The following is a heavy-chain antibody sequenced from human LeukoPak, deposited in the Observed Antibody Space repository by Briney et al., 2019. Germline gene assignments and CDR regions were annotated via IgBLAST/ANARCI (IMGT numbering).Heavy chain of an antibody. CDR2: ISSDGNNK. CDR3: ASLLLYCSGATCYSDY. CDR1: GFTLSNYG. J-gene: IGHJ4*02. D-gene: IGHD2-15*01. V-gene: IGHV3-30*03. Sequence: GGSLRLSCAGSGFTLSNYGIHWVRQAPGKGLEWVAVISSDGNNKYYADSVKGRFTISRDNSKNTLYLQMNSLRPEDTAVYFCASLLLYCSGATCYSDYWGQGTLVTVSS.